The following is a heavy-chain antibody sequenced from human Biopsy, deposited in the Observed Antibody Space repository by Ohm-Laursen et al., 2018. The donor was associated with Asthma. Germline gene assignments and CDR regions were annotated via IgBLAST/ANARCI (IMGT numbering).Heavy chain of an antibody. CDR2: ISYDGSNK. J-gene: IGHJ5*02. Sequence: SLRLSCTASGFTFSTYAMHWVRQAPGKGLEWVEVISYDGSNKYYADSVKGRFTISRDNSKNTLYLQMNSLRGDYTAVYYFARGQKSAGDRWFDPWGQGTLVTVSS. D-gene: IGHD6-13*01. CDR1: GFTFSTYA. V-gene: IGHV3-30-3*01. CDR3: ARGQKSAGDRWFDP.